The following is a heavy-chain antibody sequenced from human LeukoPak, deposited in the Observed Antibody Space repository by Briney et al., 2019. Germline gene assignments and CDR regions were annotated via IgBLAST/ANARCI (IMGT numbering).Heavy chain of an antibody. CDR1: GGSFSGYY. D-gene: IGHD2-15*01. CDR2: INHSGST. V-gene: IGHV4-34*01. J-gene: IGHJ6*03. Sequence: SETLSLTCAVYGGSFSGYYWSWIREPPGKGLEWIGEINHSGSTNYNPSLKSRVTISVDTSKNQFSLKLSSMTAADTAVYYCARVEVVVVAATLYYYYYYMDVWGKGTTVTVSS. CDR3: ARVEVVVVAATLYYYYYYMDV.